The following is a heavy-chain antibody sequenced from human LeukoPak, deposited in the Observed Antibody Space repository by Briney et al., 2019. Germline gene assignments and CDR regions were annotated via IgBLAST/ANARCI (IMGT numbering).Heavy chain of an antibody. CDR3: ARHYCTGSRCSSGAFDY. CDR1: GFTFSTYS. Sequence: PGGSLRLSCAASGFTFSTYSMNWARQAPGKGLEWVSYIGSSSGTIYYADSVKGRFTVSRDNAKNSLYLQMNSLRAEDTAVYYCARHYCTGSRCSSGAFDYWGQGTLVTVSS. CDR2: IGSSSGTI. D-gene: IGHD2-8*02. J-gene: IGHJ4*02. V-gene: IGHV3-48*01.